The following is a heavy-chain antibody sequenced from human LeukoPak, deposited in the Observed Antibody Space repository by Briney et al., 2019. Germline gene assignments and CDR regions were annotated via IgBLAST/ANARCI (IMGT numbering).Heavy chain of an antibody. CDR2: INHSGST. CDR3: ATRGYSYRGSY. V-gene: IGHV4-34*01. J-gene: IGHJ4*02. Sequence: SETLSLTCAVYGGSFSGYYWSWIRQPPGKGLEWIGEINHSGSTNYNPSLKSRVTISVDTSKNQFSLKLSSVTAADTAVYYCATRGYSYRGSYWGQGTLVTVS. D-gene: IGHD5-18*01. CDR1: GGSFSGYY.